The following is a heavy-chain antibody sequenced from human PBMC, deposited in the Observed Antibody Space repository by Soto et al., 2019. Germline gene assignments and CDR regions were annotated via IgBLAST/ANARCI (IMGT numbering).Heavy chain of an antibody. Sequence: PGGSLRLSCTASGFTFSRHAMTWVRQAPGKGLEWVSGLSDSGGSIYYADSVKGRFTISRDNSMNTLYLQMNILRAEDTAIYYYAKVSSSWYAGFFDLWGQGTLVTVSS. J-gene: IGHJ4*02. CDR2: LSDSGGSI. CDR1: GFTFSRHA. CDR3: AKVSSSWYAGFFDL. D-gene: IGHD6-13*01. V-gene: IGHV3-23*01.